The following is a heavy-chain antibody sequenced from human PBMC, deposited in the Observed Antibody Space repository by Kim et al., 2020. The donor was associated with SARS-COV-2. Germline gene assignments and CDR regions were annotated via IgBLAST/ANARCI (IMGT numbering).Heavy chain of an antibody. V-gene: IGHV3-49*04. CDR3: TRVVGPRNRFYYHAMDV. J-gene: IGHJ6*02. Sequence: GGSLRLSCTASGFTFGDYAMSWVRQAPGKGLEWVNFIRSKAYGGTTENAASVKGRFTISRDDSKSIAYLQMDSLKTEDTAVYYCTRVVGPRNRFYYHAMDVWGQGTTVTVSS. CDR1: GFTFGDYA. CDR2: IRSKAYGGTT.